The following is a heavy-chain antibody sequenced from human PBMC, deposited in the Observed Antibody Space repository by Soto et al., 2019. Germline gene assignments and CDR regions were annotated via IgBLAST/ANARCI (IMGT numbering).Heavy chain of an antibody. J-gene: IGHJ2*01. CDR2: ISGSGGST. CDR1: GFTLSDHY. CDR3: AKDPWLQLVRYFDL. Sequence: EVQLVESGGGLVQPGGSLRLSCEGSGFTLSDHYMDWVRQAPGKGLEWVSAISGSGGSTYYADSVKGRFTISRDNSKNTLYLQMNSLRAEDTAVYYCAKDPWLQLVRYFDLWGRGTLVTVSS. D-gene: IGHD5-12*01. V-gene: IGHV3-23*04.